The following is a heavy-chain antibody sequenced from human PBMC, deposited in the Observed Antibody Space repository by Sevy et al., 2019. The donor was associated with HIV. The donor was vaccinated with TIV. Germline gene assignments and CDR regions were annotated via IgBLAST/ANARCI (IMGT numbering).Heavy chain of an antibody. D-gene: IGHD7-27*01. J-gene: IGHJ4*02. CDR2: TNEDGSRT. V-gene: IGHV3-74*01. CDR3: ASDLSGAYDY. CDR1: NFIFSNYW. Sequence: GGSLRLSCAASNFIFSNYWMHWVRQVPGKGLVWVSRTNEDGSRTDYADSVKGRFTISRDNANNTLYLQMSSLRAEDTAVYYCASDLSGAYDYWGQWTLVTVSS.